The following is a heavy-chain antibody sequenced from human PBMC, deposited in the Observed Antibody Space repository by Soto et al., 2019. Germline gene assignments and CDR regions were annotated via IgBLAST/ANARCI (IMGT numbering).Heavy chain of an antibody. Sequence: PGGSLRLSCVASGFSFSSSAMSWVRQAPGKGLEWVSAISGSGGSTYYADSVKGRFTISRDNSKNTLFLQMNSLRVEDTAVYYCAKEGRVSPTNNAPSTEVWGQGTLVTVSS. D-gene: IGHD3-10*01. CDR3: AKEGRVSPTNNAPSTEV. J-gene: IGHJ4*02. CDR1: GFSFSSSA. V-gene: IGHV3-23*01. CDR2: ISGSGGST.